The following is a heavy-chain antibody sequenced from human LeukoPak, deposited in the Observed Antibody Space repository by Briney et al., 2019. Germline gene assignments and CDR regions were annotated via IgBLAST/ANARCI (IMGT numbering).Heavy chain of an antibody. D-gene: IGHD6-13*01. J-gene: IGHJ4*02. Sequence: SQTLSLTCTVSGGSISSGDYYWSWIRQPPGKGLEWIGYIYYSGSTYYNPSLASRVTISVDTSKNQFSLKLTSVTAADTAVYYCARRSAIAARIFDYWGQGTLVTVSS. V-gene: IGHV4-30-4*08. CDR3: ARRSAIAARIFDY. CDR1: GGSISSGDYY. CDR2: IYYSGST.